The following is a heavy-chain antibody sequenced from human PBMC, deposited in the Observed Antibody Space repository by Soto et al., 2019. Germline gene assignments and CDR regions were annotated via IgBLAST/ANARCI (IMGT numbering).Heavy chain of an antibody. V-gene: IGHV3-23*01. D-gene: IGHD3-22*01. J-gene: IGHJ6*02. Sequence: EVQLLESGGGLVQPGGSLRLSCAASGFTFSSYAMSWVRQAPGKGLEWVSAISGSGGSTYYADSVKGRFTISRDNSKNSLYQQINSLRAEETAVYYCATPNTDTSCYFFYDGMDVWGQGTTVTVSS. CDR2: ISGSGGST. CDR3: ATPNTDTSCYFFYDGMDV. CDR1: GFTFSSYA.